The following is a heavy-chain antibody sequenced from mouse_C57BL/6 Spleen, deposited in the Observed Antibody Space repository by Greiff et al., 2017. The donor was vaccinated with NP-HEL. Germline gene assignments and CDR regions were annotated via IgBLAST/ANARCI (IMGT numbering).Heavy chain of an antibody. Sequence: QVQLKQSGPGLVQPSQSLSITCTVSGFSLTSYGVHWVRQSPGKGLEWLGVIWRGGSTDYNAAFMSRLSITKDNSKSQVFFKMNSLQADDTAIYNCAKNGNLDYDYDLAWLAYWGQGTLVTVSA. CDR2: IWRGGST. V-gene: IGHV2-5*01. CDR1: GFSLTSYG. D-gene: IGHD2-4*01. CDR3: AKNGNLDYDYDLAWLAY. J-gene: IGHJ3*01.